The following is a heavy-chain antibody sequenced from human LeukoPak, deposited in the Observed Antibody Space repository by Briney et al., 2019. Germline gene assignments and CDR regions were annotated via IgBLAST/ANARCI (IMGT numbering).Heavy chain of an antibody. CDR1: GGSISSGGYY. CDR2: IYYSGST. V-gene: IGHV4-31*03. J-gene: IGHJ6*02. Sequence: SDTLSLTCTVSGGSISSGGYYWSWIRQHPGKGLEWIGYIYYSGSTYYDPSLKSRVTISVDTSKNQFSLKLSSVTAADTAVYYCARQSYYYYGMDVWGQGTTVTVSS. CDR3: ARQSYYYYGMDV.